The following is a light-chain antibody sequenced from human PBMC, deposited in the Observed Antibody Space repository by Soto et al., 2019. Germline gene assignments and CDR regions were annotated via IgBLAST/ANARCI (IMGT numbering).Light chain of an antibody. J-gene: IGLJ3*02. CDR3: SGWDYNKSAWV. CDR1: SSNIGRNY. CDR2: NNN. V-gene: IGLV1-47*02. Sequence: QSVLTQPPSASGTPGQGVAISCSGSSSNIGRNYVYWYQQFPGTAPKLLIHNNNQRPSGVPDRFSGSKSGTSASLAIRGLRSEDEAAYYWSGWDYNKSAWVFGGGTKLTVL.